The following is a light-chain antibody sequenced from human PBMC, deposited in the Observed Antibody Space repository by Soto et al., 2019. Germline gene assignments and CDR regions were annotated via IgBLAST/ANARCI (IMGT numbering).Light chain of an antibody. CDR1: SSDVGGYNY. CDR3: SSYTSSSTLGISV. J-gene: IGLJ1*01. CDR2: DVS. V-gene: IGLV2-14*01. Sequence: QSALTQPASVSGSPGQSITISCTGTSSDVGGYNYVSWYQQHPGKAPKLMIYDVSNRPSGVSNRFSGSKSGNTASLTISGLQAEDEADYYCSSYTSSSTLGISVFGTWTKVTVL.